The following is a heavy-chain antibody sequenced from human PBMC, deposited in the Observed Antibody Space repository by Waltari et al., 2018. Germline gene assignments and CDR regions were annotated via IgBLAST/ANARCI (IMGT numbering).Heavy chain of an antibody. V-gene: IGHV4-4*07. CDR3: TRELVVGIVFEY. Sequence: QVQLQESGPGLVKPSETLSLTCTVSGGSTTGYYWSWIRPPAGMRLEWIGRVYSSGSTMYNPSLKSRVTMAVESKNQLSLKLSSVTAADTAVYYCTRELVVGIVFEYWGQGTLVTVSS. J-gene: IGHJ4*02. CDR1: GGSTTGYY. CDR2: VYSSGST. D-gene: IGHD2-15*01.